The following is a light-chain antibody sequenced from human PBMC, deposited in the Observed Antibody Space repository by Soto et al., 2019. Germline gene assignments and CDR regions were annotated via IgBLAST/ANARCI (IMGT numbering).Light chain of an antibody. CDR2: EVR. Sequence: QSVLTQPASVSGSPGQSITISCTGTSSDVGGYNHVSWYQQHPGKAPKLIIYEVRNRPSGVSNRLSGSKSGNTASLTISGLQDDDEADYYCCSYTSSSIRVFGGGTKLTVL. V-gene: IGLV2-14*01. J-gene: IGLJ3*02. CDR1: SSDVGGYNH. CDR3: CSYTSSSIRV.